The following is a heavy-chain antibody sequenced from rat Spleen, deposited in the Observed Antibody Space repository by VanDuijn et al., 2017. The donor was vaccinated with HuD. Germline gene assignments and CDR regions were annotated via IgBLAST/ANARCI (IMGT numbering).Heavy chain of an antibody. J-gene: IGHJ2*01. Sequence: EVQLVESGGGLVQPGRSLKLSCAASGFTFSNYGMAWVRQTPTKGLEWVATISYDGSSTYYRDSVKGRFTISRDNAKSTLYLQMDSLRSEDTATYYCARVLTTTFDYWGQGVMVTVSS. V-gene: IGHV5-29*01. CDR1: GFTFSNYG. D-gene: IGHD1-10*01. CDR3: ARVLTTTFDY. CDR2: ISYDGSST.